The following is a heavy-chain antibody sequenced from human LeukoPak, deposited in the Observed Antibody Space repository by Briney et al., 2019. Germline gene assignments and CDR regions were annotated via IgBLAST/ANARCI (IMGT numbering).Heavy chain of an antibody. V-gene: IGHV4-34*01. CDR1: GGSFSGYY. J-gene: IGHJ6*02. CDR2: INHSGST. CDR3: ARVKGTARPFIFGMDV. Sequence: SETLSLTCAVYGGSFSGYYWSWIRQPPGKGLEWIGEINHSGSTNYNPSLKSRVTISVDTSKNQFSLKPSSVTAADTAVYYCARVKGTARPFIFGMDVWGQGTTVTVSS. D-gene: IGHD3-3*01.